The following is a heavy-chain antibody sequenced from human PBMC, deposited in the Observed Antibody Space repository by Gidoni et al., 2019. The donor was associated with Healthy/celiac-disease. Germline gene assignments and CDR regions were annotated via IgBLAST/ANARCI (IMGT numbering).Heavy chain of an antibody. CDR3: ARAGTTVTGGMDV. Sequence: QVQLVQSGAEVKKPGSSVTVSCQASGGTFSSYAISWVRQAPGQGLEWMGGIIPIFGTANYAQKFQGRVKITADESTSTAYMELSSLRSEDTAVYYCARAGTTVTGGMDVWGQGTTVTVSS. CDR1: GGTFSSYA. V-gene: IGHV1-69*01. J-gene: IGHJ6*02. D-gene: IGHD4-17*01. CDR2: IIPIFGTA.